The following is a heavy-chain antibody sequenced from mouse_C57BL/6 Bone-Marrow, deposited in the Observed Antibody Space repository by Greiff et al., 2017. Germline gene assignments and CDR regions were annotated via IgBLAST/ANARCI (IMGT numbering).Heavy chain of an antibody. Sequence: EVQLQQSGAELVRPGASVKLSCTASGFNIKDYYMHWVKQRPEQGLEWIGRIDPEDGDTEYAPKFQGKATMTADPSSNTAYLQLSSLTSEDTAVYYCSTYGSSCVDYWGQGTTLTVSS. V-gene: IGHV14-1*01. CDR3: STYGSSCVDY. J-gene: IGHJ2*01. CDR2: IDPEDGDT. CDR1: GFNIKDYY. D-gene: IGHD1-1*01.